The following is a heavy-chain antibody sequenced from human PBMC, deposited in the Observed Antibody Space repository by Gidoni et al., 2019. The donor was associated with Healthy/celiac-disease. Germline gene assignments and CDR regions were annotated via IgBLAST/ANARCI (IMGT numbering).Heavy chain of an antibody. J-gene: IGHJ4*02. Sequence: QVQLVQSGAEVQKPGASVNVSCKASGYTFTSYGISWVRQAPGQGLEWMGWISSYNCNTNYAQKLQGRVTMTTDTATSKDYRELRSMRSDDTAVYYCARDQASSSGYYLLLDYWGQGTLVTVSS. CDR1: GYTFTSYG. D-gene: IGHD3-22*01. CDR2: ISSYNCNT. CDR3: ARDQASSSGYYLLLDY. V-gene: IGHV1-18*01.